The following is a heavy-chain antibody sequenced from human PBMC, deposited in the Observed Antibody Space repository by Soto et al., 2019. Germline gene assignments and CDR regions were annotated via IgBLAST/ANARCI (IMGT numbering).Heavy chain of an antibody. CDR2: ISSDSRTI. D-gene: IGHD3-3*01. J-gene: IGHJ6*02. CDR1: GFSLSDYA. CDR3: ARIKLVEWFLINVAVYDMDV. Sequence: GGSLRLSCVASGFSLSDYAVNWVRQAPGKGLEWVSFISSDSRTIYYADSVEGRFTVSRDNARNSVSLQMDSLRDEDAAVYYCARIKLVEWFLINVAVYDMDVWGQGTPVTVSS. V-gene: IGHV3-48*02.